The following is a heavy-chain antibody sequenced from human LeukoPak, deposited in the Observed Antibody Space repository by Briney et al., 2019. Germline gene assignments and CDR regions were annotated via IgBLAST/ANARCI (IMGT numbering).Heavy chain of an antibody. J-gene: IGHJ4*02. Sequence: PSETLSLTCTVFGGSLSVYYWSWMRQPPGKGLEWIGYIDYSGRTNYNPSLKSRVTMSVDTSRNHFSLKLSSVTAADTAVYYCARRTLAVVYFDCWGRGGLVTVSS. CDR2: IDYSGRT. CDR3: ARRTLAVVYFDC. CDR1: GGSLSVYY. V-gene: IGHV4-59*08. D-gene: IGHD2-15*01.